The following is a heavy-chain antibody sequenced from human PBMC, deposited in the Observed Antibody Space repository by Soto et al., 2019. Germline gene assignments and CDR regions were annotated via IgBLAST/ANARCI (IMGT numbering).Heavy chain of an antibody. J-gene: IGHJ3*02. CDR3: ARWDKGYDFWSGTDAFDI. CDR2: IYYSGST. V-gene: IGHV4-59*01. D-gene: IGHD3-3*01. CDR1: GGSISSYY. Sequence: PSETLSLTCTVSGGSISSYYWSWIRQPPGKGLEWIGYIYYSGSTNYNPSLKSRVTISVDTSKNQFSLKLSSVTAADTAVYYCARWDKGYDFWSGTDAFDIWGQGTMVTVSS.